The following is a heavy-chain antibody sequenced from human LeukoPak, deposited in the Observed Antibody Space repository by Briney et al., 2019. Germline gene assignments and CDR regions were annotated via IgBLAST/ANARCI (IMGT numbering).Heavy chain of an antibody. V-gene: IGHV3-23*01. CDR2: ISGSGGST. J-gene: IGHJ4*02. Sequence: GGSLRLSCAASGFTFSNYAMSWVRQAPGKGLEWVSGISGSGGSTYYADSVKGRFTISRDNAKNSLYLQMNSLRAEDTAVYYCARVGCISTSCYDLDYWGQGTLVTVSS. CDR3: ARVGCISTSCYDLDY. D-gene: IGHD2-2*01. CDR1: GFTFSNYA.